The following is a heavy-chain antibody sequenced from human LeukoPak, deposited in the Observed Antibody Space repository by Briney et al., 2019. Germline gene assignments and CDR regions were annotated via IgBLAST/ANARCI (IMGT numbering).Heavy chain of an antibody. V-gene: IGHV1-18*01. CDR1: GGTFSSYG. CDR2: ISAYNGNT. D-gene: IGHD6-6*01. Sequence: ASVKVSCKASGGTFSSYGISWVRQAPGQGLEWMGWISAYNGNTKYAQKLQGRVTMTTDTSTSTAYMELRSLRSDDTAVYYCARDTSVDYSSSSGDYWGQGTLVTVSS. CDR3: ARDTSVDYSSSSGDY. J-gene: IGHJ4*02.